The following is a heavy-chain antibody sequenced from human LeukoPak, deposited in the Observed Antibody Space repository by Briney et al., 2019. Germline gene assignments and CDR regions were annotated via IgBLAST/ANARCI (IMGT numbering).Heavy chain of an antibody. V-gene: IGHV3-74*01. J-gene: IGHJ3*02. D-gene: IGHD2-15*01. Sequence: PGGSLRLSCAASGFTFSSYWMHWVRQAPGKGLVWVSRIDTDGSSTNYADSVKGRFTISRDNAKNTLYLQMNSLRAEDTAVYYCARASGGSCYPGFCAFDIWGQGTMVTVSS. CDR2: IDTDGSST. CDR1: GFTFSSYW. CDR3: ARASGGSCYPGFCAFDI.